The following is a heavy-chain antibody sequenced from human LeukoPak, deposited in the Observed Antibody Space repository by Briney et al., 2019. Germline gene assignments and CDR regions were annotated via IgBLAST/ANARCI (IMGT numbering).Heavy chain of an antibody. Sequence: PSGTLSLTCTVSGGSISSSSYYWGWIRQPPGKGLEWIGSIYYSGSTYYNPSLKSRVTISVDTSKNQFSLKLSSVTAADTAVYYCASLTAVGEIDYWGQGTLVTVSS. CDR1: GGSISSSSYY. J-gene: IGHJ4*02. D-gene: IGHD3-16*01. V-gene: IGHV4-39*01. CDR2: IYYSGST. CDR3: ASLTAVGEIDY.